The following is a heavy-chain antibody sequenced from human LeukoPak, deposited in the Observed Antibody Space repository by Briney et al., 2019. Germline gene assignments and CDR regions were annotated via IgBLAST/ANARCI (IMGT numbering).Heavy chain of an antibody. CDR3: ARDSSGWYYYYYYMDV. CDR1: GFTFSSYW. J-gene: IGHJ6*03. D-gene: IGHD6-19*01. V-gene: IGHV3-7*01. CDR2: KKQDGSEK. Sequence: GGSLRLSCAASGFTFSSYWMSWVRQAPGKGLEWVANKKQDGSEKYYVDSVKGRFTISRDNAKNSLYLQMNSLRAEDTAVYYCARDSSGWYYYYYYMDVWGKGTTVTISS.